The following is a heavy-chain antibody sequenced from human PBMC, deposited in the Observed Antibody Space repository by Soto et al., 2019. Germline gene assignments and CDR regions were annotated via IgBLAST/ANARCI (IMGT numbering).Heavy chain of an antibody. CDR3: ARGSDIVLVPENWFDP. Sequence: PGGSLRLSCAASGFTFSSYWMSWVRQAPGKGLEWVANIKQDGSEKYYVDSVKGRFTISRDNAKNSLYLQMNSLRAEDTAVYYCARGSDIVLVPENWFDPWGQGTLVTVSS. D-gene: IGHD2-2*01. V-gene: IGHV3-7*01. J-gene: IGHJ5*02. CDR2: IKQDGSEK. CDR1: GFTFSSYW.